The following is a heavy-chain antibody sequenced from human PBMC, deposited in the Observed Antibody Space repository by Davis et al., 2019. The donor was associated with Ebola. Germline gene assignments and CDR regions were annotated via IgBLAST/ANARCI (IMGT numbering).Heavy chain of an antibody. CDR3: AKEVGSSGWYTVEN. CDR1: GFSLSHHW. CDR2: ISVSGGST. J-gene: IGHJ4*02. Sequence: GESLKISCAASGFSLSHHWMSWIRLAPGKGLEWVSAISVSGGSTFYADSVKGRFTISRDDSKNTLDLQMNSLRVEDTAVYYCAKEVGSSGWYTVENWGQGTLVTVSS. D-gene: IGHD6-19*01. V-gene: IGHV3-23*01.